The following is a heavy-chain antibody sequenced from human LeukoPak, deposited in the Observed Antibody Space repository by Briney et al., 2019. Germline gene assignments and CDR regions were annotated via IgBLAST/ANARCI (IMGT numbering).Heavy chain of an antibody. Sequence: GASVKVSCKASGYTFTSYAMHWVRQAPGQRLEWMGWINAGNGNTKYSQKFQGRVTITRDTSASTAYMELSSLRSEDTAVYYCARDTCSSTSCYTPLGWFDPWGQGTLVTVSS. CDR1: GYTFTSYA. D-gene: IGHD2-2*02. V-gene: IGHV1-3*01. CDR2: INAGNGNT. CDR3: ARDTCSSTSCYTPLGWFDP. J-gene: IGHJ5*02.